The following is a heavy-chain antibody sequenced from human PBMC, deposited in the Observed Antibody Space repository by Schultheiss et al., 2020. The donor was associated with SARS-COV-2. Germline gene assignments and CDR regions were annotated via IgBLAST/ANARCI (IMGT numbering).Heavy chain of an antibody. J-gene: IGHJ6*02. CDR2: ISYDGSNK. CDR1: GFTFSSYA. D-gene: IGHD2-2*01. CDR3: ARGGRIIVVVPAAIDYYYYGMDV. Sequence: GESLKISCAASGFTFSSYAMHWVRQAPGKGLEWVAVISYDGSNKYYADSVKGRFTISRDNSKNTLYLQMNSLRAEDTAVYYCARGGRIIVVVPAAIDYYYYGMDVWGQGTTVTVSS. V-gene: IGHV3-30*04.